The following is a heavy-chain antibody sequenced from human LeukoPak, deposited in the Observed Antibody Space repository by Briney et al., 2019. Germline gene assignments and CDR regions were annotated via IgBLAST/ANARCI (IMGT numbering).Heavy chain of an antibody. V-gene: IGHV3-23*01. Sequence: GGSLRLSCEASGFTFSAYAMTWVRQAPGKGLEWVSSIGSDGKTHYSESVKGRFAISRDNSKSMLFLQLNSLRAEDTPLYYCARYLHNYVAMDVWGQGTTVTVSS. CDR2: IGSDGKT. CDR1: GFTFSAYA. J-gene: IGHJ6*02. CDR3: ARYLHNYVAMDV. D-gene: IGHD3-10*02.